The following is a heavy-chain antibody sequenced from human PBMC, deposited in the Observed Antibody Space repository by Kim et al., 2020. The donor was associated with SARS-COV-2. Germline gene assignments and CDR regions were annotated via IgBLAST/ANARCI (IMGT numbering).Heavy chain of an antibody. J-gene: IGHJ4*02. V-gene: IGHV4-39*01. CDR2: MYSTGGT. CDR3: ARHRTASSEFDF. Sequence: SETLSLTCTISGGSISSDNYSWGWIRQPPGKGLEWIANMYSTGGTNYNPSLKSRVTISIYTSKNQFSLTLSSVTAADTAVYYCARHRTASSEFDFWGQGT. D-gene: IGHD1-26*01. CDR1: GGSISSDNYS.